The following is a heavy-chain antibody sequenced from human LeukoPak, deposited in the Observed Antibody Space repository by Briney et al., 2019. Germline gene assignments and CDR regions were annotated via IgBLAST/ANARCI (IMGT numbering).Heavy chain of an antibody. J-gene: IGHJ5*02. CDR1: GVTFSSYA. V-gene: IGHV1-69*04. D-gene: IGHD3-3*01. CDR2: IIPILVVA. Sequence: ASVKVSCKASGVTFSSYAISWVRQAPGQGLEWMGRIIPILVVANYAQKLQGRVTITADKSTSTAYMELSRLRSEDTAVYYCARGVEYYDFWSGYPNIPCYNWFDPWGQGTLVTVSS. CDR3: ARGVEYYDFWSGYPNIPCYNWFDP.